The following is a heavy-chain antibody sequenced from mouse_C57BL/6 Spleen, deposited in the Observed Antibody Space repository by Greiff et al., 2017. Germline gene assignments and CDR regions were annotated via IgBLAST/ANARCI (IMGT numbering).Heavy chain of an antibody. CDR2: IDPSDSYT. CDR1: GYTFTSYW. V-gene: IGHV1-50*01. D-gene: IGHD1-1*01. Sequence: QVQLQQSGAELVKPGASVKLSCKASGYTFTSYWMQWVKQRPGQGLEWIGEIDPSDSYTNYNQKFKGKATLTVDTSSSTAYMQLSSLTSEDSAVYYCARGITTVVARYFDVWGTGTTVTVSS. J-gene: IGHJ1*03. CDR3: ARGITTVVARYFDV.